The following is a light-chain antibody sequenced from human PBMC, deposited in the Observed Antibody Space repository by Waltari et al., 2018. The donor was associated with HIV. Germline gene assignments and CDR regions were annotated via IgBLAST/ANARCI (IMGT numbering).Light chain of an antibody. CDR2: SAS. Sequence: EVVITQSPATLAMSPGERATVSCRANQSISNNLAWYQQRRGQPPRLLIYSASSRATGIPARFSGTGSGTEFTLTISSMQSEDFAVYYCQQFYNWPRTFGQGTKVEIK. CDR1: QSISNN. CDR3: QQFYNWPRT. J-gene: IGKJ1*01. V-gene: IGKV3-15*01.